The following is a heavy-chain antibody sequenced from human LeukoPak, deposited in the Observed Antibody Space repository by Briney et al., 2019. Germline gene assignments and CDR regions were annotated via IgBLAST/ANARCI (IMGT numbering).Heavy chain of an antibody. CDR3: AREKARYYDSNGFSQ. CDR2: IYYSGST. Sequence: SETLSLTCTVSGGSISSGGYYWSWIRQHPGKGLEWIGYIYYSGSTYYNPSLKSRVTISVDTSKNQFSLKLSSVTAADTAVYYCAREKARYYDSNGFSQWGQGTLVTVSS. V-gene: IGHV4-31*03. J-gene: IGHJ4*02. CDR1: GGSISSGGYY. D-gene: IGHD3-22*01.